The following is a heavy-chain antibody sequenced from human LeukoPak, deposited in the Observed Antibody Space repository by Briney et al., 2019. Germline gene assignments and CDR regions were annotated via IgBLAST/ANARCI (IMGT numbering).Heavy chain of an antibody. Sequence: ASVKVSCKASGYTFTSYGISWVRQAPGQGLEWMGWISAYNGNTNYAQKLQGRVTMTTDTSTSTAYMELRSPRSDDTAVYYCARDAQPDLPGIAVAGRGWFDPWGQGTLVTASS. J-gene: IGHJ5*02. V-gene: IGHV1-18*01. CDR1: GYTFTSYG. D-gene: IGHD6-19*01. CDR3: ARDAQPDLPGIAVAGRGWFDP. CDR2: ISAYNGNT.